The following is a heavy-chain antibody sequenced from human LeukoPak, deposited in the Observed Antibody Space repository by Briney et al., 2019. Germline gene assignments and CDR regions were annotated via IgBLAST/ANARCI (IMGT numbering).Heavy chain of an antibody. CDR3: ARDSPTTPEAFDI. CDR2: ISSSSYI. Sequence: GGSLRLSCAASGFTFSSYSMNWVRQAPGKGLEWVSSISSSSYIYYADSVKGRFTISRDNAKNSLYLQMNSLRAEDTAVYYCARDSPTTPEAFDIWGQGTMVTVPS. CDR1: GFTFSSYS. J-gene: IGHJ3*02. V-gene: IGHV3-21*01. D-gene: IGHD4-17*01.